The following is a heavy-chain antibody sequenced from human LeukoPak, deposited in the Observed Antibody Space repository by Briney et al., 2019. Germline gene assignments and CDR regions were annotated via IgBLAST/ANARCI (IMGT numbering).Heavy chain of an antibody. CDR1: GYTFTYYH. CDR2: INPHSGGT. J-gene: IGHJ6*02. Sequence: ASVKVSCKCTGYTFTYYHMHWVRQAPSQGLEWMGWINPHSGGTNYEQRFQGRVTMTRDTSFSTAYMELTRLTSNDTATYYCARDRINRWPTGAMDVWGQGTAVTVSS. D-gene: IGHD1-14*01. V-gene: IGHV1-2*02. CDR3: ARDRINRWPTGAMDV.